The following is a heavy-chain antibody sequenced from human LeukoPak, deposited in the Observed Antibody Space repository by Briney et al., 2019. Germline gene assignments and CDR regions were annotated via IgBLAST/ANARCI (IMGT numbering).Heavy chain of an antibody. Sequence: TGGSLRLSCAASGFTFSSYAMSWVRQAPGKGLEWVSAISGSGGSTYFADSVKGRFTISRDNSKNTLYLQMNSLRAEDTAVYYCAKGGADYGDSYFDFWGQGTLVTVSS. CDR1: GFTFSSYA. D-gene: IGHD4-17*01. J-gene: IGHJ4*02. V-gene: IGHV3-23*01. CDR3: AKGGADYGDSYFDF. CDR2: ISGSGGST.